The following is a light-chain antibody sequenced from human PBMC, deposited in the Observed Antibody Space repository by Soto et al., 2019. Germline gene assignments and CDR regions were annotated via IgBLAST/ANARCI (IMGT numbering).Light chain of an antibody. CDR1: QSVSSN. V-gene: IGKV3-15*01. CDR2: DAS. CDR3: QQYNTWPPFA. J-gene: IGKJ3*01. Sequence: EIVLTQSPATLSASPGESTTLSCRASQSVSSNLAWYQQKPGQAPRLLIYDASTRATGIPARFSGFGSGTEFTLTISSLQSEDFAMYFCQQYNTWPPFAFGPGTKVDIK.